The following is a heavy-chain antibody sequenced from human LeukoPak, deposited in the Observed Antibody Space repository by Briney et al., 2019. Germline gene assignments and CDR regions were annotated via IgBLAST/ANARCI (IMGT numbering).Heavy chain of an antibody. Sequence: NPSETLSLTCAVPGASVTSHHWAWIRQPTGRGLEGVGRVHFSGSTNYNPSLRSRVAISLDKSKNELSLTLKSVSAADTAVYYCTRDESSRDDSGGYHYWGRGVLVTVSS. CDR2: VHFSGST. J-gene: IGHJ4*02. CDR3: TRDESSRDDSGGYHY. V-gene: IGHV4-4*07. D-gene: IGHD3-22*01. CDR1: GASVTSHH.